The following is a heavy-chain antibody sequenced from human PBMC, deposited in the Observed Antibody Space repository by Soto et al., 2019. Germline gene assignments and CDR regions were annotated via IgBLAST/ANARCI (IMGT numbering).Heavy chain of an antibody. D-gene: IGHD6-6*01. Sequence: SETLSLTCTVSGGSISSGGYYWSWIRQHPGKGLEWIGYIYYSGSTYYNPSLKSRVTISVDTSKNQFSLKLSSVTAADTAVYYCARSIAARPSNFDYWGQGTLVTVSS. J-gene: IGHJ4*02. CDR1: GGSISSGGYY. V-gene: IGHV4-31*03. CDR2: IYYSGST. CDR3: ARSIAARPSNFDY.